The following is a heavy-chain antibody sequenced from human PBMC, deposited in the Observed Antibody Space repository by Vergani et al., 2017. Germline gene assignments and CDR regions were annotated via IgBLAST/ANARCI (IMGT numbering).Heavy chain of an antibody. CDR3: ARVCQPNYYDSSGDYSGLDY. D-gene: IGHD3-22*01. CDR1: GGTFSSYA. J-gene: IGHJ4*02. Sequence: QVQLVQSGAEVKKPGSSVKVSCKASGGTFSSYAISWVRQAPGQGLEWMGGIIPIFGKATYAQKFQGRVTITADESTSTAYMELSSLRSEDTAVYYCARVCQPNYYDSSGDYSGLDYWGQGTLVTVSS. CDR2: IIPIFGKA. V-gene: IGHV1-69*01.